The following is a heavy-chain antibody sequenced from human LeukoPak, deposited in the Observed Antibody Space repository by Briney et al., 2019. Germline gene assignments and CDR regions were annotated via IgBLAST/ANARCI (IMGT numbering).Heavy chain of an antibody. CDR3: ARGLNDSWSGENY. J-gene: IGHJ4*02. V-gene: IGHV4-34*01. Sequence: SETLSLTCAVYDGSFSGYYWSWIRQPPGKGLEWIGEINHSGSTNYNPSLKSRVTRSLDTSKSQFSLKVRYVTAADTAVYYCARGLNDSWSGENYWGQGTLVTVSS. CDR1: DGSFSGYY. CDR2: INHSGST. D-gene: IGHD3-3*01.